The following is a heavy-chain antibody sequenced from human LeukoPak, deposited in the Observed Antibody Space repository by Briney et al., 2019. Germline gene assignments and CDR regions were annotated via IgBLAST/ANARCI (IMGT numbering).Heavy chain of an antibody. CDR2: TSFDGSNK. J-gene: IGHJ4*02. Sequence: PGRSLRLSCAASGFPFSRFGIHWVRQAPGKGLEWVAVTSFDGSNKYYGDSVKGRFTISRDNSRNTLFLQMNSLRVEDTAVYYCAKSIDYVWGSYRPDYWGQGTLVTVPS. D-gene: IGHD3-16*02. CDR3: AKSIDYVWGSYRPDY. V-gene: IGHV3-30*18. CDR1: GFPFSRFG.